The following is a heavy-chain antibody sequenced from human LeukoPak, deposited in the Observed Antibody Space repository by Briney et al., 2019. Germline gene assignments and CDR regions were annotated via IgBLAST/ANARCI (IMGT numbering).Heavy chain of an antibody. J-gene: IGHJ4*02. V-gene: IGHV4-59*01. D-gene: IGHD3-10*01. CDR2: IYYSGNT. CDR1: GGSISDYY. CDR3: ARRGVTQKYFDY. Sequence: PSETLSLTCTVSGGSISDYYWNWIRQPPGKGLEWIGYIYYSGNTYYNPSLKSRVTISVDTSKNQFSLKLSSVTAADTAVYYCARRGVTQKYFDYWGQGTLVTVSS.